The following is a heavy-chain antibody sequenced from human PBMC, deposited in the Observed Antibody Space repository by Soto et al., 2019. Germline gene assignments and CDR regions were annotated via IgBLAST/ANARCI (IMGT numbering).Heavy chain of an antibody. J-gene: IGHJ3*02. V-gene: IGHV3-33*01. CDR2: IWYDGSNK. D-gene: IGHD2-2*03. Sequence: QVQLVESGGGVVQPGRSLRLSCAASGFTFSSYGMHWVRQAPGKGLEWVAVIWYDGSNKYYADSVKGRFTISRDNSKNTLYLQMNSLRAEDTAVYYCARDWVLGIVVVPAATGAFDIWGQGTMVTVSS. CDR1: GFTFSSYG. CDR3: ARDWVLGIVVVPAATGAFDI.